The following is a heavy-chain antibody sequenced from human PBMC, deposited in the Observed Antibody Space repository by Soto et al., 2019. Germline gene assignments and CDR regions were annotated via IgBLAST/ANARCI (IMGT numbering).Heavy chain of an antibody. Sequence: QVQLQQWGAGLLKPSETLSLTCAVSSGPFVGSYWSGFRQSPGKGLEWIGEISHSGSTNYNPSLKSRVTISVDTSKNQFSLKLSSVTAADTAVYYCAISYITNDAFDIWGQGTLVTVSS. CDR1: SGPFVGSY. CDR2: ISHSGST. D-gene: IGHD1-1*01. CDR3: AISYITNDAFDI. J-gene: IGHJ3*02. V-gene: IGHV4-34*01.